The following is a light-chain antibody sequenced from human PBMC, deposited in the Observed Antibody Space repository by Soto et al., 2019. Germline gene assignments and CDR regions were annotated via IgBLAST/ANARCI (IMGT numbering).Light chain of an antibody. J-gene: IGKJ5*01. CDR2: DAS. Sequence: DIHMTHSPSTLSASFVERVTITCRASQTISTWLAWYQHKPGKAPNLLIYDASTLMSGVPSRFSGSGSGTEFTLTISSLQPGDFATYYCQQSETYPLTFGQGTRLEI. CDR3: QQSETYPLT. V-gene: IGKV1-5*01. CDR1: QTISTW.